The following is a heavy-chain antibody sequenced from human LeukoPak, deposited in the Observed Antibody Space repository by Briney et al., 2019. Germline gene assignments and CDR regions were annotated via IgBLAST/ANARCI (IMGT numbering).Heavy chain of an antibody. D-gene: IGHD2-21*02. V-gene: IGHV4-34*01. J-gene: IGHJ4*02. Sequence: SETLSLTCAVYGGSFSGYYWSWIRQPPGKGLEWIGEIDHSGSTNYNPSLKSRVTISVDTSKNQFSLKLSSVTAADTAVYYCARRLCGGDCYSTFSYWGQGTLVTVSS. CDR3: ARRLCGGDCYSTFSY. CDR1: GGSFSGYY. CDR2: IDHSGST.